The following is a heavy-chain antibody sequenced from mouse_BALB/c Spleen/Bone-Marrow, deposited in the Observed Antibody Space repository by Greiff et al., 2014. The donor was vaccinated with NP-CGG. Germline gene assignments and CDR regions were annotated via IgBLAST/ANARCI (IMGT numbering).Heavy chain of an antibody. CDR2: IPPGSGTT. Sequence: DLVKPGASVKLSCKASGYTFTSYWINWIKQRPGQGLEWIGRIPPGSGTTYYNEMFKGKATLTVDTSSTPAYIQLSSLSSEDSDVYFCARGSYYYGSSSPWFAYWGQGTLVTVSA. V-gene: IGHV1S41*01. CDR3: ARGSYYYGSSSPWFAY. CDR1: GYTFTSYW. J-gene: IGHJ3*01. D-gene: IGHD1-1*01.